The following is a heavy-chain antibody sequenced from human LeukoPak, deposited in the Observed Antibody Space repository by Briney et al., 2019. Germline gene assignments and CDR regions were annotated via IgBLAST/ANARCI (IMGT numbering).Heavy chain of an antibody. CDR2: MNPNSGNT. CDR1: GYTFTSYD. V-gene: IGHV1-8*03. CDR3: ARGTAYYYYYYYMGV. J-gene: IGHJ6*03. Sequence: ASVKVSCKASGYTFTSYDINWVRQATGQGLEWMGRMNPNSGNTGYAQKFQGRVTITRNTSISTAYMELCSLRSEDTAVYYCARGTAYYYYYYYMGVWGKGTTVTVSS.